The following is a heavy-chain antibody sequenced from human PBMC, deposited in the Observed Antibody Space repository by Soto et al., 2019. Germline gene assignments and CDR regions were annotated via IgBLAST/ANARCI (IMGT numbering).Heavy chain of an antibody. CDR1: GFTFSSYA. Sequence: GGSLRLSCAASGFTFSSYAMSWVRQAPGKGLEWVSAISGSGGSTYYADSVKGRFTISRDNSKNTLYLQMNSLRAEDTAVYYCAKDHGDYVVNRMDVWGQGTTVTVSS. CDR3: AKDHGDYVVNRMDV. CDR2: ISGSGGST. J-gene: IGHJ6*02. D-gene: IGHD4-17*01. V-gene: IGHV3-23*01.